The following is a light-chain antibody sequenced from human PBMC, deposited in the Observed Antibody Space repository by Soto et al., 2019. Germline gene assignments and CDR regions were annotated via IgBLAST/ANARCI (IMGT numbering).Light chain of an antibody. CDR3: QSYDSSLSGFYV. CDR1: SSNIGAGYD. CDR2: GNS. Sequence: QSVLTQPPSVSGAPGQRVTISCTGSSSNIGAGYDVHWYQQLPGTAPKLLISGNSNWPSGVPDRFSGSKSGTSASLAITGLQAEDEADYYCQSYDSSLSGFYVFGTGTKLTVL. J-gene: IGLJ1*01. V-gene: IGLV1-40*01.